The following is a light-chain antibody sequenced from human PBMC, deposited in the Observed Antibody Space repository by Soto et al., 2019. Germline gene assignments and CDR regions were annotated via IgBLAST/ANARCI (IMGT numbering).Light chain of an antibody. Sequence: DIRMTESPSSLSASVGYRFTITFRASQSVTSFLIWYQQKPGKAPELLIHGASRLQSGVPSRFSGSGSGTDFTLTISSLQPEGFATYYCQQTYGTPQTFGQGTKVDIK. CDR2: GAS. CDR1: QSVTSF. V-gene: IGKV1-39*01. CDR3: QQTYGTPQT. J-gene: IGKJ1*01.